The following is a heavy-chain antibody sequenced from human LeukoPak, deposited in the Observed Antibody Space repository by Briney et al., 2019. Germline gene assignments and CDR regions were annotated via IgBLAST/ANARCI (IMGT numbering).Heavy chain of an antibody. D-gene: IGHD3-9*01. CDR1: GFTFSDYG. V-gene: IGHV3-30*03. J-gene: IGHJ5*02. CDR2: ISYDGRNK. Sequence: GGSLRLSCAASGFTFSDYGMHWVRQAPGKGLEWVTLISYDGRNKYYADSVKGRFTISRDNSKNTLYLQMNSLRAEDTAVYYCASTLTGYSFADPWGPGSLVTVSS. CDR3: ASTLTGYSFADP.